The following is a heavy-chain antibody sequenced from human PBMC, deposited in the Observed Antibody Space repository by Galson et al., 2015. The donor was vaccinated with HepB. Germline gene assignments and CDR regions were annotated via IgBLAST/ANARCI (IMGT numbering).Heavy chain of an antibody. J-gene: IGHJ4*02. D-gene: IGHD2-2*01. CDR3: AREVPYCSSTSCSGDYFDY. CDR1: GGSISSGGYS. Sequence: TLSLTCAVSGGSISSGGYSWTWIRQPPGKGLEWIGYIYHSGSTYYNPSLKSRVTISVDRSKNQFSLKLSSVTAADTAVYYCAREVPYCSSTSCSGDYFDYWGQGTLVTVSS. V-gene: IGHV4-30-2*01. CDR2: IYHSGST.